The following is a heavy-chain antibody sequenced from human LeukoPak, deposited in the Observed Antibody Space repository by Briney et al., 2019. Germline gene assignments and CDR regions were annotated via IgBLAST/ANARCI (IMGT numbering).Heavy chain of an antibody. D-gene: IGHD3-10*01. CDR3: ARGIGWLVGDFDY. V-gene: IGHV4-39*07. CDR2: IYYSGST. Sequence: PSETLSLTCTVSGGSISSSSYYWGWIRQPPGKGLEWIGSIYYSGSTYYNPSLKSRVTISVDTSKDQFSLKLSSVTAADTAVYYCARGIGWLVGDFDYWGQGTLVTVSS. CDR1: GGSISSSSYY. J-gene: IGHJ4*02.